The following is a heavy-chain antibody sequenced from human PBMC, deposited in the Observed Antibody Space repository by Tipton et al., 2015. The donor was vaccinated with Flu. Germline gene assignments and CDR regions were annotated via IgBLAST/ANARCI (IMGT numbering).Heavy chain of an antibody. CDR2: ISGRGHII. Sequence: SLRLSCTGSKGTFSQYEMNWVRQAPGKGLEWVAFISGRGHIIYYADSVKGRFTISRDNAKSALFLQMSSLRAEDTALYYCASWQQQRDYYDFYFGLAVWGQGTTVPVS. V-gene: IGHV3-48*03. CDR1: KGTFSQYE. D-gene: IGHD3-16*01. CDR3: ASWQQQRDYYDFYFGLAV. J-gene: IGHJ6*02.